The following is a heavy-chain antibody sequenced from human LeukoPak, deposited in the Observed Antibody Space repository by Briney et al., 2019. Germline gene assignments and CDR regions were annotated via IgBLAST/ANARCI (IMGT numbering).Heavy chain of an antibody. Sequence: GGSLRLSCAASGFTFSSYAMSWVRQAPGKGLEWVSYISSSSSTIYYADSVKGRFTISRDNAKNSLYLQMNSLRAEDTAVYYCARDGGSSGLDPYAFDIWGQGTMVTVSS. CDR3: ARDGGSSGLDPYAFDI. D-gene: IGHD3-22*01. V-gene: IGHV3-48*04. CDR2: ISSSSSTI. CDR1: GFTFSSYA. J-gene: IGHJ3*02.